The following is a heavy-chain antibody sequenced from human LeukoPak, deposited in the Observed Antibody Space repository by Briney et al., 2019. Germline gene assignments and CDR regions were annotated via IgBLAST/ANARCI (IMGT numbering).Heavy chain of an antibody. CDR3: ARAQGAYCGGDCYWSPDDAFDI. V-gene: IGHV1-69*13. CDR1: GGTFSSYA. D-gene: IGHD2-21*02. J-gene: IGHJ3*02. Sequence: SVKVSCKASGGTFSSYAISWVRQAPGQGLEWMGGIIPIFGTANYAQKFQGRVTITADESTSTAYMELSSLRSEDTAVYYCARAQGAYCGGDCYWSPDDAFDIWGQGTMVTVFS. CDR2: IIPIFGTA.